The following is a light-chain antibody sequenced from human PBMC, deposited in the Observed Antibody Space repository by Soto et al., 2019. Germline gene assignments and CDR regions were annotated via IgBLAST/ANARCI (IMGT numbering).Light chain of an antibody. CDR3: QQSYSTPIT. J-gene: IGKJ5*01. CDR2: AAS. V-gene: IGKV1-39*01. CDR1: QSVSYS. Sequence: DIQMTQSPSSLSASVGDRVTITCRASQSVSYSLNWYQQKPGKAPNLLVYAASSLQSGVPSRFSGSGSGTDFTLTISSLQPEDFATYYCQQSYSTPITFGQGTRLEIK.